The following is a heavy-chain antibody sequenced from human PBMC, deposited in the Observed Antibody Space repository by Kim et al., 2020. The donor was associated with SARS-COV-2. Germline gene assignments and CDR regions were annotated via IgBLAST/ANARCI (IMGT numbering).Heavy chain of an antibody. CDR3: ARDLSPPGYYDSSGYYTPRGRYYYYGMDV. V-gene: IGHV3-33*01. Sequence: GGSLRLSCAASGFTFSSYGMHWVRQAPGKGLEWVAVIWYDGSNKYYADSVKGRFTISRDNSKNTLYLQMNSLRAEDTAVYYCARDLSPPGYYDSSGYYTPRGRYYYYGMDVWGQGTTVTVSS. J-gene: IGHJ6*02. CDR2: IWYDGSNK. D-gene: IGHD3-22*01. CDR1: GFTFSSYG.